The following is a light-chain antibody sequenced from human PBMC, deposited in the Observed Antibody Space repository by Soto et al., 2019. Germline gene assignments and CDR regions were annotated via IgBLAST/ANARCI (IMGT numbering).Light chain of an antibody. CDR1: NIGTKS. Sequence: SYELTQPPSVSVAPGQTARITCGGNNIGTKSVHWYQQRPGQAPVLVVYDDGDRPSGIPERFSGSNSGNTATLTISRVEAGDEADYYCQVWDSSTDHYVFGTGTKVTVL. CDR3: QVWDSSTDHYV. J-gene: IGLJ1*01. CDR2: DDG. V-gene: IGLV3-21*02.